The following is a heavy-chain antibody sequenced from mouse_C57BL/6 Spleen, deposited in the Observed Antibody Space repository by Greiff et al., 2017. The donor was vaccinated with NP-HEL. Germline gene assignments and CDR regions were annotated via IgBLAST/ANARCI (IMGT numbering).Heavy chain of an antibody. CDR2: IYPGSGNT. Sequence: QVHVKQSGPELVKPGASVKISCKASGYSFTSYYIHWVKQRPGQGLEWIGWIYPGSGNTKYNEKFKGKATLTADTSSSTAYMQLSSLTSEDSAVYYCAGRDSNCRYFEVWGTGATVTVSS. D-gene: IGHD2-5*01. V-gene: IGHV1-66*01. CDR3: AGRDSNCRYFEV. J-gene: IGHJ1*03. CDR1: GYSFTSYY.